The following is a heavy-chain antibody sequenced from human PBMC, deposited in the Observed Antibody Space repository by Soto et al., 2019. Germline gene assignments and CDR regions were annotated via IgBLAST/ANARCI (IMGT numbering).Heavy chain of an antibody. J-gene: IGHJ4*02. CDR3: ARAPALVWIWYFDY. Sequence: SETLSLTCTVSGGSISSYYWSWIRQPPGKGLEWIGYIYYSGSTNYNPSLKSRVTISVDTSKNQFSLKLSSVTAADTAVYFCARAPALVWIWYFDYWGQGTLVTVSS. CDR1: GGSISSYY. D-gene: IGHD5-12*01. CDR2: IYYSGST. V-gene: IGHV4-59*01.